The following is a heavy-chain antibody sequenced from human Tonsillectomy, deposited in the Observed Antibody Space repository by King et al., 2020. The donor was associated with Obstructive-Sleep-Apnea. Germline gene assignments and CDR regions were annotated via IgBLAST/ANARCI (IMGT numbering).Heavy chain of an antibody. CDR1: GGSISSSRYY. D-gene: IGHD4-17*01. CDR2: IYYSGTT. V-gene: IGHV4-39*07. Sequence: LQLQESGPGLVKPSETLSLTCTVSGGSISSSRYYWGWIRQPPGKGLGWIGRIYYSGTTYYNPSLKSRVTITVDTSKNQFSLKLSSVSAADTAVYYCARSADYGDYLFDYWGQGTLVTVSS. J-gene: IGHJ4*02. CDR3: ARSADYGDYLFDY.